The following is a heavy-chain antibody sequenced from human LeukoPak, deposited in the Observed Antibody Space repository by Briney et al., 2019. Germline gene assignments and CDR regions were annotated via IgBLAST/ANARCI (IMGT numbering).Heavy chain of an antibody. D-gene: IGHD2-2*01. V-gene: IGHV3-23*01. CDR3: AKSPKDIVVVPAARGYYYYMDV. CDR2: ISGSGGST. Sequence: GGSLRLSCAASGFTFSSYAMSWVRQAPGKGLEWVSAISGSGGSTYYADSVKGRFTISRDNSKNTLYLQMNSLRAEDTAVYYCAKSPKDIVVVPAARGYYYYMDVWGKGTTVTVSS. CDR1: GFTFSSYA. J-gene: IGHJ6*03.